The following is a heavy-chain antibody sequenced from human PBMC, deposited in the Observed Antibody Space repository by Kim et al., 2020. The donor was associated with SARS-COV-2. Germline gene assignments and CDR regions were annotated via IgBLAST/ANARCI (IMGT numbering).Heavy chain of an antibody. CDR2: VNPSDGDT. J-gene: IGHJ4*02. Sequence: ASVKVSCKASGYTFTTYYMHWVRQAPGQGPEWMGIVNPSDGDTRNAQKFQGRVTMTRDTSTRTVYMELSSLRSEDTAVYYCAREGWKNNYDKSGYNFDHWGQGTLVTVSS. CDR3: AREGWKNNYDKSGYNFDH. CDR1: GYTFTTYY. D-gene: IGHD3-22*01. V-gene: IGHV1-46*01.